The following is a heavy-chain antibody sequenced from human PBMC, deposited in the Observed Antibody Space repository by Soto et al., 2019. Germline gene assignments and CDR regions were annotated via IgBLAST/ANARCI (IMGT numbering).Heavy chain of an antibody. Sequence: QITLKESGPTLVKPTQSLTLTCTFSGFSLDTSPMGVGWIRLPPVKSLEWLGFIFWADDKRYRLLLQRRLTNTNDTSKNQVVLKMTYMDPVDTATYYCIHTDDIFEAAGTDYWAQGALVSVSS. D-gene: IGHD6-13*01. CDR1: GFSLDTSPMG. CDR3: IHTDDIFEAAGTDY. CDR2: IFWADDK. V-gene: IGHV2-5*02. J-gene: IGHJ4*02.